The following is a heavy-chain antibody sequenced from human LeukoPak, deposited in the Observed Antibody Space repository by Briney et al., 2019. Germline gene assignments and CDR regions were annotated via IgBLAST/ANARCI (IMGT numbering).Heavy chain of an antibody. J-gene: IGHJ4*02. V-gene: IGHV4-34*01. D-gene: IGHD3-3*01. Sequence: KPSETLSLTWAVYGGSFSGYYWSWIRQPPGKGLEWIGEINHSGSTNYNPSLKSRVTISVDTSKNQFSLKLSSVTAADTAVYYCARGRGKIFGVVIRHYFDYWGQGTLVTVSS. CDR1: GGSFSGYY. CDR2: INHSGST. CDR3: ARGRGKIFGVVIRHYFDY.